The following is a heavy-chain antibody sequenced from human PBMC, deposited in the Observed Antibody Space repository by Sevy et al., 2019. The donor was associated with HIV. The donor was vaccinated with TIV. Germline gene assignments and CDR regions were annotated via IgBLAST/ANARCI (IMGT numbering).Heavy chain of an antibody. Sequence: GGSLRLSCAASGFTVSSNYMSWVRQAPGKGLEWVSVIYSGGSTYYADSVKGRFTISRDNSKNTLYLQMNSLRAEDTAVYYCARYGIAAASFDYWGQETLVTVSS. CDR1: GFTVSSNY. J-gene: IGHJ4*02. CDR2: IYSGGST. V-gene: IGHV3-53*01. CDR3: ARYGIAAASFDY. D-gene: IGHD6-13*01.